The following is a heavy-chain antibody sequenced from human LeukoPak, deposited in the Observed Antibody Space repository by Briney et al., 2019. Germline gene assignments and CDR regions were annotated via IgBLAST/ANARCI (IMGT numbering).Heavy chain of an antibody. J-gene: IGHJ4*02. Sequence: GGSLRLSCAASGFTFSSYDMSWVRQAPGKGLVWVLAISGSGGSTYYAPSVKGRFTLSRDNSKNTLSLQMNSLRAEDTAVYYCAKQIAAAGTPFDYWGEGTLVTVSP. CDR3: AKQIAAAGTPFDY. V-gene: IGHV3-23*01. CDR1: GFTFSSYD. D-gene: IGHD6-13*01. CDR2: ISGSGGST.